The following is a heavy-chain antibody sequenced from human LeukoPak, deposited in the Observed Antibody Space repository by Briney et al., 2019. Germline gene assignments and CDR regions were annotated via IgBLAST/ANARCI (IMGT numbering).Heavy chain of an antibody. CDR1: GFTFDDYA. Sequence: GRSLRLSCAASGFTFDDYAMHWVRQAPGKGLEWVSLISWDGGGTYYADTVKGRFTISRDSSKNSLYLQMNSLRAEDTALYYCAKDMAAYYYASGNIDYWGQGTLVTVSS. V-gene: IGHV3-43D*03. CDR2: ISWDGGGT. J-gene: IGHJ4*02. CDR3: AKDMAAYYYASGNIDY. D-gene: IGHD3-10*01.